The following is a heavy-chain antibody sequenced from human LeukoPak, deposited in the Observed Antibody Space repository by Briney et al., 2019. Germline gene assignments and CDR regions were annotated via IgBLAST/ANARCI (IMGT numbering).Heavy chain of an antibody. D-gene: IGHD3-16*02. CDR3: ARGPRGPLRIYDYVWGSYRSVRGYFDY. CDR2: TYYSGRN. J-gene: IGHJ4*02. V-gene: IGHV4-59*12. CDR1: GGSISSYY. Sequence: SETLSLPCTVSGGSISSYYWSCLRQPPGKGLEWSGYTYYSGRNKYNPLLKSRVTISVDTSKYQFSLKLSSVTAADTAVYYCARGPRGPLRIYDYVWGSYRSVRGYFDYWGQGTLVTVSS.